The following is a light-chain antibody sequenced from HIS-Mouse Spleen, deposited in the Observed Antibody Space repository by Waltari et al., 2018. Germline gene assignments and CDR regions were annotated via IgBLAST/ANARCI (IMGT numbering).Light chain of an antibody. CDR1: QMVSSN. CDR2: GAS. Sequence: EILMTQSPATLSVSPGERATLSCRASQMVSSNLAWYQQKPGQAPRLLIYGASTRATGIPARFSGSGSGTEFTLTISSMQSEDFAVYYCQQYNNWPPTFGQGTKVEIK. CDR3: QQYNNWPPT. J-gene: IGKJ1*01. V-gene: IGKV3-15*01.